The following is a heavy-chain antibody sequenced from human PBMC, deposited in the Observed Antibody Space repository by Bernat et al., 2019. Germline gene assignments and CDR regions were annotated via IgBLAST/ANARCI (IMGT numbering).Heavy chain of an antibody. CDR3: ASPLYYYDSSGYYLDY. Sequence: EVQLLESGGGLVQPGGSPRLSCAASGFTFSSYAMSWVRQAPGKGLEWVSAISGSGGSTYYADSVKGRFTISRDNSKNTLYLQMNSLRAEDTAVYYCASPLYYYDSSGYYLDYWGQGTLVTVSS. CDR1: GFTFSSYA. J-gene: IGHJ4*02. CDR2: ISGSGGST. V-gene: IGHV3-23*01. D-gene: IGHD3-22*01.